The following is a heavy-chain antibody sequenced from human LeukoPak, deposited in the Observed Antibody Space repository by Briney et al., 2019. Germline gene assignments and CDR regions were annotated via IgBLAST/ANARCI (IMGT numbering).Heavy chain of an antibody. J-gene: IGHJ4*02. CDR2: INHSGST. V-gene: IGHV4-34*01. CDR3: ARDWVTIFGVVIGPDY. Sequence: KPSETLSLTCAVYGGSFSGYYWSWIRQPPGKGLEWIGEINHSGSTNYNPSLKSRVTISVDTSKNQFSLKLSSVTAADTAVYYCARDWVTIFGVVIGPDYWGQGTLVTVSS. CDR1: GGSFSGYY. D-gene: IGHD3-3*01.